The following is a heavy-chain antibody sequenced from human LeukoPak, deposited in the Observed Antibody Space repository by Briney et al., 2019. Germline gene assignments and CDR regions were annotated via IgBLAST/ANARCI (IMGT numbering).Heavy chain of an antibody. CDR2: IYYSGST. J-gene: IGHJ5*02. Sequence: TLSLTCTVSGGSINSGDYYWSWFRQPPGKGLEWIGYIYYSGSTYYNPSLKSRVTISVDTSKNQFSLKLSSVTAADTAVYYCATLYLGYCSGGSCYSGGSWFDPWGQGTLVTVSS. D-gene: IGHD2-15*01. CDR1: GGSINSGDYY. V-gene: IGHV4-30-4*08. CDR3: ATLYLGYCSGGSCYSGGSWFDP.